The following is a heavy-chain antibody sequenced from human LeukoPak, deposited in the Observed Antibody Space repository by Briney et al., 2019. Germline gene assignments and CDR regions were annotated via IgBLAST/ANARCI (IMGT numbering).Heavy chain of an antibody. CDR2: IKQNGSGE. Sequence: GGSLRLSCVGSGFTFENYWMSWVRQAPGKGPEWVANIKQNGSGEHYLDSVKGRFTVSRDNAKNSLVLQMNSLRAEDTAVYYCARWAGVTDYWGQGTLVTVSS. CDR3: ARWAGVTDY. J-gene: IGHJ4*02. V-gene: IGHV3-7*01. D-gene: IGHD5-18*01. CDR1: GFTFENYW.